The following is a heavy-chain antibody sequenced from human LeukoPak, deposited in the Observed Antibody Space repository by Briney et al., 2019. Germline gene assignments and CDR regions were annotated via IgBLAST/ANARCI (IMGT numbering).Heavy chain of an antibody. D-gene: IGHD6-19*01. CDR1: GFIFNNYA. CDR3: AKDNRRHYTSGPNPDSLH. J-gene: IGHJ4*02. CDR2: ISWNSGSI. Sequence: GRSLRLSCAGSGFIFNNYAMHWVRQPPGKGLEWVSGISWNSGSIDYADSVKGRFTISRDNAKNSLYLQMNSLKVEDTAFYYCAKDNRRHYTSGPNPDSLHWGQGALVTVSS. V-gene: IGHV3-9*01.